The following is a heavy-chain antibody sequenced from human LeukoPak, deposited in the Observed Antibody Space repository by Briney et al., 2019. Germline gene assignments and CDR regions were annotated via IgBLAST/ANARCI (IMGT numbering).Heavy chain of an antibody. CDR1: GFTFSSYS. Sequence: PGRSLRLSCAASGFTFSSYSMNWVRQAPGKGLEWVSYISSSSSTIYYADSVKGRFTISRDNAKNSLYLQMNSLGAEDTAVYYCARDGNLYGDYLGLWGRGALVTVSS. CDR2: ISSSSSTI. V-gene: IGHV3-48*04. D-gene: IGHD4-17*01. J-gene: IGHJ2*01. CDR3: ARDGNLYGDYLGL.